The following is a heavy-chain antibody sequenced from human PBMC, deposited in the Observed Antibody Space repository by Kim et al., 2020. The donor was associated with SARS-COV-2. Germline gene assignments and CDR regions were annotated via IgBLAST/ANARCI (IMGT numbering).Heavy chain of an antibody. CDR2: ISSSGSTI. CDR1: GFTFSDYY. Sequence: GGSLRLSCAASGFTFSDYYMSWIRQAPAKGLEWVSYISSSGSTIYYADSVKGRFTISRDNGKKSLYLQMNSLRAEDTAVYYCARRSYYDILTGYYILDYWGQGTLVTVSS. V-gene: IGHV3-11*01. D-gene: IGHD3-9*01. J-gene: IGHJ4*02. CDR3: ARRSYYDILTGYYILDY.